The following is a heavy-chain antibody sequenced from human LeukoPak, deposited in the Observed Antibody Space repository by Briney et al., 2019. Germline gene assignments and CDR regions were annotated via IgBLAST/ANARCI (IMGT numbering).Heavy chain of an antibody. CDR2: IIPIFGTA. CDR3: ASGSGGTRTEYFQH. V-gene: IGHV1-69*06. CDR1: GGTFSSYA. Sequence: ASVKVSCKASGGTFSSYAISWVRQAPGQGLEWMGGIIPIFGTANYAQKFQGRVTITADKSTSTAYMELSSLRSEDTAVHYCASGSGGTRTEYFQHWGQGTLVTVSS. J-gene: IGHJ1*01. D-gene: IGHD4-23*01.